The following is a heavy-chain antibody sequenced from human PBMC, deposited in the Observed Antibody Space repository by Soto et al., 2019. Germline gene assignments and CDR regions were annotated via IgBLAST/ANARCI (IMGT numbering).Heavy chain of an antibody. V-gene: IGHV1-18*01. CDR3: ARGSLRFGELYDAYDI. CDR1: GYTFISHG. CDR2: ISAYNGNT. D-gene: IGHD3-10*01. Sequence: QLQLVQSGVEVKKPGASVKVSCKASGYTFISHGISWVRQAPGQGLEWMGWISAYNGNTNYEQKFQGRVTMTRDTPTSTAHMELRSLRSDDTAVYYCARGSLRFGELYDAYDIWGQGTMVIVSS. J-gene: IGHJ3*02.